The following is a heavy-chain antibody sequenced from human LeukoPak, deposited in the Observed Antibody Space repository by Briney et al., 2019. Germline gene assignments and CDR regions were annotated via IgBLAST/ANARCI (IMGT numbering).Heavy chain of an antibody. J-gene: IGHJ4*02. Sequence: PGGSLRLSCAASGFTFSDYYMSWIRQAPGKGLEWVSYISSGGSTIDYADSVKGRFTISRDNTKNSLYLQMNSLRAEDTAVYYCVGAVAGTDYWGQGTLVTVSS. CDR3: VGAVAGTDY. CDR1: GFTFSDYY. D-gene: IGHD6-19*01. CDR2: ISSGGSTI. V-gene: IGHV3-11*04.